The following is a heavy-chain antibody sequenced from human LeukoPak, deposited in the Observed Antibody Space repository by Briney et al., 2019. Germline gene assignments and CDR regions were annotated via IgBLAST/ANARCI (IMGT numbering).Heavy chain of an antibody. CDR1: GYTLTELS. D-gene: IGHD3-10*01. Sequence: ASVKVSCKVSGYTLTELSMHWVRQAPGKGLEWMGGFDPEDGETIYAQKFQGRVTMTEDTSTDTAYMELSSLRSEDTAVYYCATYESSGSHGGTNWFDPWGQGTLVTVSS. J-gene: IGHJ5*02. V-gene: IGHV1-24*01. CDR3: ATYESSGSHGGTNWFDP. CDR2: FDPEDGET.